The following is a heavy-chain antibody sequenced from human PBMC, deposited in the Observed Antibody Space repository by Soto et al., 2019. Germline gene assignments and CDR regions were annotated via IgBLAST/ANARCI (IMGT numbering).Heavy chain of an antibody. D-gene: IGHD3-22*01. CDR3: ASQLYDYYDSSGLGNSYYYGMDV. V-gene: IGHV1-69*13. CDR1: GGTFSSYA. J-gene: IGHJ6*02. Sequence: SVKVSCKASGGTFSSYAISWVRQAPGQGLEWMGGIIPIFGTANYAQKFQGRVTITADESTSTAYMELSSLRSEDTTVYYCASQLYDYYDSSGLGNSYYYGMDVWGQGTTVTVSS. CDR2: IIPIFGTA.